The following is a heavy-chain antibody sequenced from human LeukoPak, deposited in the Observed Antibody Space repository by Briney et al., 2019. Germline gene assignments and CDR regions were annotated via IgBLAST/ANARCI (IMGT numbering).Heavy chain of an antibody. V-gene: IGHV4-61*02. J-gene: IGHJ4*02. Sequence: SETLSLPCTVSGGSLSSGSYYWRWIRQPAGKGLEWIGRIYTSGSTIYSPSLESRVTISADTSKNQFSLKLNSVTAADTAVYYCARDGPAATFDCWGQGTLVTVSS. CDR1: GGSLSSGSYY. D-gene: IGHD2-2*01. CDR3: ARDGPAATFDC. CDR2: IYTSGST.